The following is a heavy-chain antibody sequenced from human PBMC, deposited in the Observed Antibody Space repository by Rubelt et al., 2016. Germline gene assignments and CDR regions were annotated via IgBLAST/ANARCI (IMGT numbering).Heavy chain of an antibody. CDR1: GGTFSSYA. V-gene: IGHV1-69*06. J-gene: IGHJ3*02. D-gene: IGHD3-22*01. Sequence: QVQLVQSGAEVKKPGSSVKVSCKASGGTFSSYAISWVRQAPGQGLEWMGGIIPIFGTANYAQKFQGRVTITADKSTSTAYMELSSLRSEDTAVYYCATEPNYYDSSGGSAFDIWGQGTMVTVSS. CDR2: IIPIFGTA. CDR3: ATEPNYYDSSGGSAFDI.